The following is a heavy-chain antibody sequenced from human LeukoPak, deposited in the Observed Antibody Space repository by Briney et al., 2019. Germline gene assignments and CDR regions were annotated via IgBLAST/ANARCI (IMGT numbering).Heavy chain of an antibody. Sequence: SVKVSCKASGGTFSSYAISWVRQAPGQGLEWMGGIIPIFGTANYAQKFQGRVTITADESTSTAYMELSSLRSEDTAVYYCARTRQQVVIYYYYYMDVWGKGTTVTVSS. J-gene: IGHJ6*03. CDR3: ARTRQQVVIYYYYYMDV. V-gene: IGHV1-69*13. D-gene: IGHD6-13*01. CDR2: IIPIFGTA. CDR1: GGTFSSYA.